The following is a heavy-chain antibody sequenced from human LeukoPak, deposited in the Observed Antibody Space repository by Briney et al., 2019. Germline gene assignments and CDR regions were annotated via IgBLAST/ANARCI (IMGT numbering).Heavy chain of an antibody. CDR2: IYTSGST. Sequence: LETLSLTCTVPGGSISSYYWSWIRQPPGKGLEWIGYIYTSGSTNYNPSLKSRVTISVDTSKNQVSLKVSSVTAADTAVYYCARAPTKIYYYMDVWGKGTTVTVSS. D-gene: IGHD5-24*01. V-gene: IGHV4-4*09. CDR3: ARAPTKIYYYMDV. J-gene: IGHJ6*03. CDR1: GGSISSYY.